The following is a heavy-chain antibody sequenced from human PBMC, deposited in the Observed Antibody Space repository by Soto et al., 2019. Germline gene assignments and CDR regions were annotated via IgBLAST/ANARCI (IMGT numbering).Heavy chain of an antibody. Sequence: PGESLKISCKGSGYSFTSYWIGWVRQMPEKGLEWMGIIYPGDSDTRYSPSFQGQVTISADKSISTAYLQWSSLKASDTAMYYCATTYCSSTSCGAFDIWGQGTMVTVSS. CDR2: IYPGDSDT. V-gene: IGHV5-51*01. J-gene: IGHJ3*02. CDR3: ATTYCSSTSCGAFDI. D-gene: IGHD2-2*01. CDR1: GYSFTSYW.